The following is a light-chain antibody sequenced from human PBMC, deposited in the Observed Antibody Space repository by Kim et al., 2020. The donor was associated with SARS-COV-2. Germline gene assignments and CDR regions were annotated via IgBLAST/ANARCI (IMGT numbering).Light chain of an antibody. CDR3: QQSFNLPRT. CDR2: CAS. Sequence: SASVRYRVSNTCRATQNMNTNLNWYKQRRGKAPEPLICCASTLTSGVPSRFSGSGTGTDFTLTITSLQPEDFATYFCQQSFNLPRTFGPGTKVEI. V-gene: IGKV1-39*01. CDR1: QNMNTN. J-gene: IGKJ2*01.